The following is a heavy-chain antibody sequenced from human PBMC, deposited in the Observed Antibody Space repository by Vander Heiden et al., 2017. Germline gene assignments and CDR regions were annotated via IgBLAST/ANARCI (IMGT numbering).Heavy chain of an antibody. V-gene: IGHV3-33*01. CDR2: IWYDGSNK. CDR3: ARDATILRFLEWGDGMDV. CDR1: GSTFSSYG. J-gene: IGHJ6*02. D-gene: IGHD3-3*01. Sequence: QVQLVESGGGVVQPGRSLRLSCAASGSTFSSYGMHWVRQAPGKGLEWVAVIWYDGSNKYYADSVKGRFTISRDNSKNTLYLQMNSLRAEDTAVYYCARDATILRFLEWGDGMDVWGQGTTVTVSS.